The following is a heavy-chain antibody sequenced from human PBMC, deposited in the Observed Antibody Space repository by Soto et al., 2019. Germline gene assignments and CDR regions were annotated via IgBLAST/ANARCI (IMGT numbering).Heavy chain of an antibody. D-gene: IGHD5-12*01. J-gene: IGHJ4*02. V-gene: IGHV2-5*02. CDR1: GFSLSTSGVG. CDR2: IYWDDDK. Sequence: SGPTLVKPTQTLTLTCTFSGFSLSTSGVGVGWIRQPPGKALEWLALIYWDDDKRYSPSLKSRLTITKDTSKNQVVLTMTNMDPVDTATYYCARLRTMNIVATNAADYWGQGTLVTVSS. CDR3: ARLRTMNIVATNAADY.